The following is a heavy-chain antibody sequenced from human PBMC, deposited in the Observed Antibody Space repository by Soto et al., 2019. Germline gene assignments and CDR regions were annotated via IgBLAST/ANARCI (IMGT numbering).Heavy chain of an antibody. CDR2: ISYDGSNK. J-gene: IGHJ4*02. D-gene: IGHD3-10*01. Sequence: QVQLVESGXGVXXXXXXLRLSCAASGFTFSSYAMHWVRQAPGKGLEWVAVISYDGSNKYYADSVKGRFTISRDNSKNTLYLQMNSLRAEDTAVYYCARDPMGRYYGSGSYYFDYWGQGTLVTVSS. V-gene: IGHV3-30-3*01. CDR1: GFTFSSYA. CDR3: ARDPMGRYYGSGSYYFDY.